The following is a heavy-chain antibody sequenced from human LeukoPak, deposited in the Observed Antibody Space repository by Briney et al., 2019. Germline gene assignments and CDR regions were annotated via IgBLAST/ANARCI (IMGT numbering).Heavy chain of an antibody. CDR1: GFTFSSYG. D-gene: IGHD3-10*01. V-gene: IGHV3-33*01. Sequence: PGRSLRLSCAASGFTFSSYGMHWVRQAPGKGLEWVAVIWYDGSNKYYADSVKGRFTISRDNSKNTLYLQMNSLRAEDTAVYYCARDGGYYYGSGSYYYGGGLDCWGQGTLVTVSS. J-gene: IGHJ4*02. CDR2: IWYDGSNK. CDR3: ARDGGYYYGSGSYYYGGGLDC.